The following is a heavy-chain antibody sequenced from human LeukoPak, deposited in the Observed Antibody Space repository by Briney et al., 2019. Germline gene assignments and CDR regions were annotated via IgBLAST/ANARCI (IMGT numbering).Heavy chain of an antibody. V-gene: IGHV1-8*01. J-gene: IGHJ6*02. Sequence: ASVKVSCKASGYTFTSYDINWVRQATGQGLEWMGWMNPNSGNTGYAQKFRGRVTMTRNTSISTAYMELSNLRSEDTAVYYCAGGPMYYDILTGYCPYYYYGMDVWGQGTTVTVSS. CDR1: GYTFTSYD. CDR2: MNPNSGNT. CDR3: AGGPMYYDILTGYCPYYYYGMDV. D-gene: IGHD3-9*01.